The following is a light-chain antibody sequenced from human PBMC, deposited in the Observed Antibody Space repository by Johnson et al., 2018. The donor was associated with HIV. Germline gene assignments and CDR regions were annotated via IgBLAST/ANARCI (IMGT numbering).Light chain of an antibody. Sequence: QSVLTQPPSVSAAPGQKVTISCSGSSSNIGNNYVSWFQQLPGTAPKLLICDNDKRPSGIPDRFSGSKSGTSATLGITGLQTGDEADYYCGTWDSSLSFYVFGTVPKVTVL. CDR1: SSNIGNNY. CDR2: DND. CDR3: GTWDSSLSFYV. V-gene: IGLV1-51*01. J-gene: IGLJ1*01.